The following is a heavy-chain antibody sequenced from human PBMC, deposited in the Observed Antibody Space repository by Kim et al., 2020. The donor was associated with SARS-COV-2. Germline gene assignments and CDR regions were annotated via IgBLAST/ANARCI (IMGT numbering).Heavy chain of an antibody. J-gene: IGHJ6*03. V-gene: IGHV3-49*04. CDR3: TRDYWSGYFSYYYYYYYMDV. CDR2: IRSKAYGGTT. CDR1: GFTFGDYA. D-gene: IGHD3-3*01. Sequence: GGSLRLSCTASGFTFGDYAMSWVRQAPGKGLEWVGFIRSKAYGGTTEYAASVKGRFTISRDDSKSIAYLQMNSLKTEDTAVYYCTRDYWSGYFSYYYYYYYMDVWGKGTTVTVSS.